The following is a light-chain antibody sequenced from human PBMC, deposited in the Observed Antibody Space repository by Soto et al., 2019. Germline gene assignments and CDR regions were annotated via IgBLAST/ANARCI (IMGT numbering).Light chain of an antibody. Sequence: EIAMTQSPATLSVSPGERVTLSCRASQNIRKNLAWYQQKPGQTPRLLISGASTRVTGISARFSGSGYGTEFTLTINSLQSEDFAVYYCQQYNNWPGTFGQGTKMEIK. V-gene: IGKV3-15*01. J-gene: IGKJ1*01. CDR2: GAS. CDR1: QNIRKN. CDR3: QQYNNWPGT.